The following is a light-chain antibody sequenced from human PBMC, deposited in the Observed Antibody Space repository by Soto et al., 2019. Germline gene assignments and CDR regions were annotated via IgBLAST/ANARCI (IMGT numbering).Light chain of an antibody. Sequence: EIVLTQSPATLSVSPGERATLSCRASQSIGSNLAWYQQKPGQAPRLLIYGASTRASGIPGRFTGSGSGAEFTLTISSLQSDDFGTYYCQRYNDYQYVFGQGTKLDMK. V-gene: IGKV3-15*01. CDR1: QSIGSN. CDR3: QRYNDYQYV. CDR2: GAS. J-gene: IGKJ2*01.